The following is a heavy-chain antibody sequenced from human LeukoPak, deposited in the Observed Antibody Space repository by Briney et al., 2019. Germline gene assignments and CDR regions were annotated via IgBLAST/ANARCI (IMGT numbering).Heavy chain of an antibody. J-gene: IGHJ4*02. CDR1: GNTLRELP. CDR3: ATRGSDFWSGFDF. V-gene: IGHV1-24*01. Sequence: ASVKVSCKLSGNTLRELPIQWVRQAGGKGLEWMAGFDPENAEIVYAQKFQGRVTMTEDTSTNTAYMELTSLTSDDTALYYCATRGSDFWSGFDFWGQGTQVSVSS. D-gene: IGHD3-3*01. CDR2: FDPENAEI.